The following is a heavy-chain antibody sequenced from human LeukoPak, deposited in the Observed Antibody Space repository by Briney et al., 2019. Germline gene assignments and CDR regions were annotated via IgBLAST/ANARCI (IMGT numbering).Heavy chain of an antibody. CDR3: ARGLTGIDY. D-gene: IGHD3-9*01. CDR2: IYYSGTT. J-gene: IGHJ4*02. V-gene: IGHV4-30-4*01. Sequence: SETLSLTCTVSGDSISSGADYWNWIRQPPGKGLEWIGYIYYSGTTYYNPSLKSRDTISVDTSKNQFSLKLSSVTAADAAVYYCARGLTGIDYWGQGTLVTVSS. CDR1: GDSISSGADY.